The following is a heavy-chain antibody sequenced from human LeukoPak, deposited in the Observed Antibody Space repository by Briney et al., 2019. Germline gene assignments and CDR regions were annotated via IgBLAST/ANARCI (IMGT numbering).Heavy chain of an antibody. CDR3: AKEGRSLQTY. V-gene: IGHV3-7*03. CDR2: IKEDGTET. CDR1: GFIFSSNW. J-gene: IGHJ4*02. D-gene: IGHD5-24*01. Sequence: GGSLRLSCAASGFIFSSNWMSWVRLAPGKGLEWVADIKEDGTETYYVDSVKGRFTISRDNAKNSLYLQMNSLRVEDTAVYYCAKEGRSLQTYWGQGTLVTVSS.